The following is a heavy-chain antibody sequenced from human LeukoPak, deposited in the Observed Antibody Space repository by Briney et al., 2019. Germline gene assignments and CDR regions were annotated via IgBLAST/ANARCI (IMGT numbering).Heavy chain of an antibody. CDR3: ARDNANWFDP. CDR2: IYYSGST. Sequence: SETLSLTCTVSGGSISSYYWSWIRQPPGMGLEWIGYIYYSGSTNYNPSLKSRVTISVDTSKNQFSLKLSSVTAADTAVYYCARDNANWFDPWGQGTLVTVSS. J-gene: IGHJ5*02. V-gene: IGHV4-59*01. CDR1: GGSISSYY.